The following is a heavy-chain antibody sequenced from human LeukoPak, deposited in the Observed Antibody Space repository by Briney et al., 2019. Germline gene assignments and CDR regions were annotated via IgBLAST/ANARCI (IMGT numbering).Heavy chain of an antibody. V-gene: IGHV3-23*01. CDR1: GFTFSNYG. CDR2: TSGSGGNS. CDR3: AKDPGGRVGATWFDP. D-gene: IGHD1-26*01. Sequence: PGGSLRLSCAASGFTFSNYGMSWVRQAPGKGLGWVSVTSGSGGNSYYADSVKGRFTISRDNFKNTLYLQMNSLRAEDTAVYYCAKDPGGRVGATWFDPWGQGTLVTVSS. J-gene: IGHJ5*02.